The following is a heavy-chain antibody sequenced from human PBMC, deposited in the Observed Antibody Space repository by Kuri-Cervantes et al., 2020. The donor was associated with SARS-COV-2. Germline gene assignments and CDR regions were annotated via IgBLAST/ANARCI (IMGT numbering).Heavy chain of an antibody. CDR2: ISSSSSYI. V-gene: IGHV3-21*01. CDR3: AKLGMAFGVVISPPQASRMDV. D-gene: IGHD3-3*01. Sequence: GESLKISCAASGFTFSSYSMNWVRQAPGKGLELVSSISSSSSYIYYADSVKGRFTISRDNSKNTLYLQMNSLRAEDTAVYYCAKLGMAFGVVISPPQASRMDVWGKGTTVTVSS. J-gene: IGHJ6*03. CDR1: GFTFSSYS.